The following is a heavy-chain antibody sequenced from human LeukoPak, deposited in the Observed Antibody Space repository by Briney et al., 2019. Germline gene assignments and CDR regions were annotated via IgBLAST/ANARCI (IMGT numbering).Heavy chain of an antibody. CDR2: IRYDGSNK. CDR3: AREGPGVLMALTPYYFDY. CDR1: GFTFSSYG. V-gene: IGHV3-30*02. D-gene: IGHD7-27*01. Sequence: GGSLRLSCAASGFTFSSYGMHWVRQAPGKGLEWVAFIRYDGSNKYYADSVKGRFTISRDNSKNTLYLQMNSLRAEDTAVYYCAREGPGVLMALTPYYFDYWGQGTLVTVSS. J-gene: IGHJ4*02.